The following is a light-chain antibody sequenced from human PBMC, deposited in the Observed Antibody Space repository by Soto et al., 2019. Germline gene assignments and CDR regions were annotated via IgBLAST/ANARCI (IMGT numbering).Light chain of an antibody. CDR1: SSNIGSNF. CDR2: RNN. CDR3: AAWDDSLSAVV. Sequence: QPVLTQPPSASGTPGQRVTISCSGSSSNIGSNFVFWYQQLPGTAPKLLIYRNNQRPSGVPDRFSGSNSGTSASLAISGLRSEDEADYYCAAWDDSLSAVVFGGGTKLTVL. J-gene: IGLJ2*01. V-gene: IGLV1-47*01.